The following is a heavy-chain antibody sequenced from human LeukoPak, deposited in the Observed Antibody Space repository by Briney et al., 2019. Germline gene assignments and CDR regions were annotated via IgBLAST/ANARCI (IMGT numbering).Heavy chain of an antibody. V-gene: IGHV3-23*01. J-gene: IGHJ4*02. D-gene: IGHD4/OR15-4a*01. Sequence: GGSLRLSCAASGFTFSSYAMNWVRQAPGKGLEWVSISGSGGDTYYADSVKGRFTISRDNSKNTLYLQMNSLRAEDTAVYYCAKARGATYGTYYVDYWGQGTLVTVSS. CDR3: AKARGATYGTYYVDY. CDR2: ISGSGGDT. CDR1: GFTFSSYA.